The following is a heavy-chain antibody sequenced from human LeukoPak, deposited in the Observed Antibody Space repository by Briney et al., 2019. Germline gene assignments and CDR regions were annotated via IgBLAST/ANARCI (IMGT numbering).Heavy chain of an antibody. D-gene: IGHD6-19*01. Sequence: GGSLRLSCAASGFAFSSYWLYWVRQPPGKGLLWVSRINTDGSNTAYADSVKGRFTISRDNAKNSLYLQMNSLRAEDTAVYYCARDKGQWQWLVGLDYWGQGTLVTVSS. CDR2: INTDGSNT. CDR3: ARDKGQWQWLVGLDY. CDR1: GFAFSSYW. V-gene: IGHV3-74*01. J-gene: IGHJ4*02.